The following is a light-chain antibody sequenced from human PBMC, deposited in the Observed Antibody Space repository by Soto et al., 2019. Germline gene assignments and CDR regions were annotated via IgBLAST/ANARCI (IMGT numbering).Light chain of an antibody. CDR3: QQSYSLPRT. Sequence: DIQMTQSPSSLSASVGDRVTLICRASQNISSYLNWFQQKPGKAPKLLIYAASSLQSGVPSRFSGSGSGTDFTLTISSLQREDFATYYCQQSYSLPRTFGQGTYLEIK. J-gene: IGKJ2*01. CDR2: AAS. CDR1: QNISSY. V-gene: IGKV1-39*01.